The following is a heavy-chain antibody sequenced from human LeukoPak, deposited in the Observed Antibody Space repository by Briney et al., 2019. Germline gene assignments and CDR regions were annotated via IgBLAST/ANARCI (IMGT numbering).Heavy chain of an antibody. D-gene: IGHD3-10*01. CDR1: GYTLTAYY. J-gene: IGHJ4*02. Sequence: ASVKVSCKASGYTLTAYYINWVRQAAGQGLEWMGWMNPNSGDTGYTQKFQGRVAMTRSTSITTAYMELSSLRSEDTAVYYCARGPFGSGSFLDYWGQGTLVTVSS. CDR3: ARGPFGSGSFLDY. V-gene: IGHV1-8*02. CDR2: MNPNSGDT.